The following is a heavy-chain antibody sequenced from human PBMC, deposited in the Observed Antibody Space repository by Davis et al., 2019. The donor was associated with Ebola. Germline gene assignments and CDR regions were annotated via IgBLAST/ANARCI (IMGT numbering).Heavy chain of an antibody. J-gene: IGHJ6*04. CDR2: IITGGST. D-gene: IGHD3-10*01. V-gene: IGHV3-23*01. CDR3: ARTGSMVRGVLYYYYGMDV. CDR1: GFTFSSYA. Sequence: PGGSLRLSCAASGFTFSSYAMSWVRQAPGKGLEWVSAIITGGSTYYADSVKGRFTISRDNAKNSLYLQMNSLRAEDTAVYYCARTGSMVRGVLYYYYGMDVWGKGTTVTVSS.